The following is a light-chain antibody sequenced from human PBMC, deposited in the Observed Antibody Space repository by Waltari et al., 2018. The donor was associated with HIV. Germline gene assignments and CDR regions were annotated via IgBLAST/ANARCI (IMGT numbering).Light chain of an antibody. CDR3: LLSYSGARGV. Sequence: QAVVTQEPSLTVSPGGTVTLTCGSSTGAVTSGHYPYWFQQKPGQAPRTLICDTSNKHSWTPARFSGSLLGGKAALTLSGAQPEDEAEYYCLLSYSGARGVFGGGTKLTVV. J-gene: IGLJ2*01. V-gene: IGLV7-46*01. CDR1: TGAVTSGHY. CDR2: DTS.